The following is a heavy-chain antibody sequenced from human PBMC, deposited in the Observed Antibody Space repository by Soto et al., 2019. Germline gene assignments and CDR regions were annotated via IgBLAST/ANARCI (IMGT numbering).Heavy chain of an antibody. D-gene: IGHD3-16*01. CDR3: ARLGAQEIDP. J-gene: IGHJ5*02. Sequence: QVQLQESGPGLAKPSETLSLTCTVSGGSISSHYWSWIRQPPGKGLELIGYIYYSGSTNYNPSLKSRVTISVDTSKNQFSLKLSSVTAADTAVYYCARLGAQEIDPWGQGTLVTVSS. CDR1: GGSISSHY. CDR2: IYYSGST. V-gene: IGHV4-59*08.